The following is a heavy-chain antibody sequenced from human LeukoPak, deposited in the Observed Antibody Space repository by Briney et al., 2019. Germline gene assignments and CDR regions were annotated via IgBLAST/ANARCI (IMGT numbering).Heavy chain of an antibody. D-gene: IGHD4-17*01. J-gene: IGHJ4*02. Sequence: PSETLSLTCTVSGGSISSSSYYWGWIRQPPGKGLEWIGSIYYSGSTYYNPSLKSRVTISVDTSKNRFSLKLSSVTAADTAVYYCARTNTVTTTPFDYWGQGTLVTVSS. V-gene: IGHV4-39*01. CDR2: IYYSGST. CDR3: ARTNTVTTTPFDY. CDR1: GGSISSSSYY.